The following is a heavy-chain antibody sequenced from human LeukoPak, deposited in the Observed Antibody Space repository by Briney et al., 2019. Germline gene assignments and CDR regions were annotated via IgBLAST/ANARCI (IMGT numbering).Heavy chain of an antibody. V-gene: IGHV4-4*02. J-gene: IGHJ4*02. Sequence: SETLSLTCAVSGDSVSSTYWWSWVRQPPGKGLEWIGEISHSGITNYNPSLKSRVTISVDKSKNQFSLKVTSVTAADTAVYYCAGHQGIIGLRGFDYWGQGTLVTVSS. D-gene: IGHD3-16*01. CDR2: ISHSGIT. CDR1: GDSVSSTYW. CDR3: AGHQGIIGLRGFDY.